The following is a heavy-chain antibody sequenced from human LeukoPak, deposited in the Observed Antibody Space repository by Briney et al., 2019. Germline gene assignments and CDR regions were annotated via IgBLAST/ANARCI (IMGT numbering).Heavy chain of an antibody. CDR2: INTNTGNP. D-gene: IGHD5-12*01. CDR1: GYTFTSYA. J-gene: IGHJ4*02. CDR3: ARIPHVDTVAPDDY. Sequence: ASVKVSCKASGYTFTSYAMNWVRQAPGQGLEWMGWINTNTGNPTYAQGFTGRFVFSLDTSVSTAYLQISSLKAEDTAVYYCARIPHVDTVAPDDYWGQGTLVTVSS. V-gene: IGHV7-4-1*02.